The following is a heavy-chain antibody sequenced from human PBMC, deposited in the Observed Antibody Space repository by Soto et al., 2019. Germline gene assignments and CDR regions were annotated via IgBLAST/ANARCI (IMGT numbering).Heavy chain of an antibody. J-gene: IGHJ6*02. CDR3: ARQGFGPLHGLVDV. V-gene: IGHV4-59*08. D-gene: IGHD3-10*01. CDR2: VHHSWGS. CDR1: GGSISSYY. Sequence: QVQLQESGPGLVKPSETLSLSCTVSGGSISSYYWSWFRQSPGKRMEWIGYVHHSWGSSYNPSLQGXVSXSRDTSKSQFSLKVTSVTATDTAVYYCARQGFGPLHGLVDVWGQGTTVTVSS.